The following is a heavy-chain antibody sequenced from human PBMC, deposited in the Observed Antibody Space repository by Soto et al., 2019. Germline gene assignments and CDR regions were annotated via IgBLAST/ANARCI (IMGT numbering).Heavy chain of an antibody. CDR1: GFTFSSYA. CDR3: ASDILTGYSTDIVVY. J-gene: IGHJ4*02. CDR2: ISYDGSNK. D-gene: IGHD3-9*01. V-gene: IGHV3-30-3*01. Sequence: GGSLRLSCAASGFTFSSYAMHWVRQAPGKGLEWVAVISYDGSNKYYADSVKGRSTISRDNSKNTLYLQMNSLRAEDTAVYYCASDILTGYSTDIVVYWGQGTLVTVSS.